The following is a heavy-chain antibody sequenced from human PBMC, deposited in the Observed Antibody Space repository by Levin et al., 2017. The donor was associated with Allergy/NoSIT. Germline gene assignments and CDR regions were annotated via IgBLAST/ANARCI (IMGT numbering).Heavy chain of an antibody. D-gene: IGHD3-16*01. CDR2: ISYDGSNK. V-gene: IGHV3-30-3*01. CDR1: CFPFLRSA. CDR3: ARDSLPQVTHRLGPDYYYGMDV. J-gene: IGHJ6*02. Sequence: LSFSSSCFPFLRSALHWVRQAPGKGLEWVAVISYDGSNKYYADSVKGRFTISRDHSKNTLYLQMNSLRAEDTAVYYCARDSLPQVTHRLGPDYYYGMDVWGQGTTVTVSS.